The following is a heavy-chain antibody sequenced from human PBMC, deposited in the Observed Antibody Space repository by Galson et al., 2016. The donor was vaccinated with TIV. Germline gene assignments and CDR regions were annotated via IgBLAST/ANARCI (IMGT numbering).Heavy chain of an antibody. Sequence: QSGAEVKKPGESLKISCKHSGYGFVDYWIVWVRQRPGKGLEWMGIVYLGDSVTRYSPSFQGQVAISADKSSNTAELHWSSLQASDTAMYYCARTAGGIDQWGQGTLVTVSS. CDR3: ARTAGGIDQ. J-gene: IGHJ4*02. CDR2: VYLGDSVT. V-gene: IGHV5-51*01. D-gene: IGHD1-26*01. CDR1: GYGFVDYW.